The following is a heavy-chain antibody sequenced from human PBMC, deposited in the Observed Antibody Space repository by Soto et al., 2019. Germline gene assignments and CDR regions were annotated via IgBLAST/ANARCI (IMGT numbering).Heavy chain of an antibody. CDR2: IYYSGST. Sequence: QVQLQESGPGLVKPSQTLSLTCTVSGGSISSGGYYWSWIRQHPGKGLEWIGYIYYSGSTYYNPSLNNRVTFSVDTSKNRFSLKLSCVTAADTAVYYCASQSPRITIFGVVAPLDSWGQGTLVTVSS. V-gene: IGHV4-31*03. CDR3: ASQSPRITIFGVVAPLDS. D-gene: IGHD3-3*01. CDR1: GGSISSGGYY. J-gene: IGHJ4*02.